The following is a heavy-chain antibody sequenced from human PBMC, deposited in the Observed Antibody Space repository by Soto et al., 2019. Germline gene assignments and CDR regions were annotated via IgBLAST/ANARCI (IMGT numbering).Heavy chain of an antibody. J-gene: IGHJ6*02. CDR1: GGTFSSYA. V-gene: IGHV1-69*12. Sequence: QVQLVQSGAEVKKPGSSVKVSCKASGGTFSSYAISWVRQAPGQGLEWMGGIIPIFGTADYAQKFQGRVTITAAEATSSAYRELSSLRYEDTAVYYCAGPGFCSGGSCPLNYYYYYGMDVWGQGTTVTVSS. CDR3: AGPGFCSGGSCPLNYYYYYGMDV. D-gene: IGHD2-15*01. CDR2: IIPIFGTA.